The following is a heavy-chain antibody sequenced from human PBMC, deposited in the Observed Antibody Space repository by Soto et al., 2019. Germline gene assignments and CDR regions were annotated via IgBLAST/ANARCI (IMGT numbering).Heavy chain of an antibody. Sequence: SQTLSLTCAISGDSVSSNTASWNWIRQSPSRGLEWLGRTYFRSKWYNDYAVSVKSRIIINPDTSNNEFSLQLNSVTPEDTAVYFCAKGDNLGPKTGYAFDPWGQGIMVTVSS. CDR1: GDSVSSNTAS. CDR3: AKGDNLGPKTGYAFDP. J-gene: IGHJ5*02. V-gene: IGHV6-1*01. D-gene: IGHD5-12*01. CDR2: TYFRSKWYN.